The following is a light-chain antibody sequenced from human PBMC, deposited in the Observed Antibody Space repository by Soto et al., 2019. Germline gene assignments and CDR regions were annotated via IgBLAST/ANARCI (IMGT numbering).Light chain of an antibody. CDR1: QSITRW. Sequence: DIQMTQSPSTLSASVGDRVTITCRARQSITRWLAWYQQKPGKAPKLLIYDASTLETGVPSRFSGSGSGTEFTLTLSSLQPDDFATYYCQQYKSYWTFGQGTKVEIK. J-gene: IGKJ1*01. V-gene: IGKV1-5*01. CDR3: QQYKSYWT. CDR2: DAS.